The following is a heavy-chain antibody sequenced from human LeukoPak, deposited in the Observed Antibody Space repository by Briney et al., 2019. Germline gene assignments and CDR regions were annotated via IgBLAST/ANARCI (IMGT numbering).Heavy chain of an antibody. CDR3: ASNNYGGLSDY. J-gene: IGHJ4*02. CDR1: GGTFSSYA. V-gene: IGHV1-69*05. CDR2: IIPIFGTA. D-gene: IGHD3-10*01. Sequence: ASVKVSCKASGGTFSSYAISWVRQAPGQGLEWMGGIIPIFGTANYAQKFQGRVTITTDESTSTAYMELSSLRSEDTAVYYCASNNYGGLSDYWGRGTLVTVSS.